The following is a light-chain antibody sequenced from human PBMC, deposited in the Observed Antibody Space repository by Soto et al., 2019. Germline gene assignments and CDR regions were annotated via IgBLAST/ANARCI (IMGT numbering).Light chain of an antibody. CDR3: QQYTSYSWT. CDR2: DAS. CDR1: QSINSW. Sequence: DLRMTQYPSTLSARVEARVTITCRASQSINSWLACYQQKPGKAPQILIYDASTLKSGVPSRFSASGSGTEFTLIISSLQPDDFATYYCQQYTSYSWTLGQGTKVDI. J-gene: IGKJ1*01. V-gene: IGKV1-5*01.